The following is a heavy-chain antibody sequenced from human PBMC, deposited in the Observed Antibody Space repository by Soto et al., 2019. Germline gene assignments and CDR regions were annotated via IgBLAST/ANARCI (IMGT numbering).Heavy chain of an antibody. CDR2: ISYDGSNK. V-gene: IGHV3-30*18. CDR1: GFTFSSYG. CDR3: AKGSSGYYSTTRGHPYLI. Sequence: PGGSLRLSCAASGFTFSSYGMHWVRQAPGKGLEWVAVISYDGSNKYYADSVKGRFTISRDNSKNTLYLQMNSLRAEDTAVYYCAKGSSGYYSTTRGHPYLIWGQGTMVTVSS. D-gene: IGHD3-22*01. J-gene: IGHJ3*02.